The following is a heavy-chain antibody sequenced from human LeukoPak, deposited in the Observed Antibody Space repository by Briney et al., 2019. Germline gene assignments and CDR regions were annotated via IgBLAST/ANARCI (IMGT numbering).Heavy chain of an antibody. CDR2: IKQDESEK. Sequence: GGSLRLSCEVSGFTLSTYPMNWVRQAPGKGLEWVANIKQDESEKYYVDSVKGRFTISRDNAKNSLFLQMNSLRAEDTAVYYCARGGIQVSGIDEFDYWGQGTLVTVSS. V-gene: IGHV3-7*04. J-gene: IGHJ4*02. CDR1: GFTLSTYP. D-gene: IGHD6-19*01. CDR3: ARGGIQVSGIDEFDY.